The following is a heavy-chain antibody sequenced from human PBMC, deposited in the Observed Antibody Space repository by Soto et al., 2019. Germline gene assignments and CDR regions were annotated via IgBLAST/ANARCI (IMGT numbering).Heavy chain of an antibody. J-gene: IGHJ4*02. CDR1: GVSISSGGYS. D-gene: IGHD1-26*01. CDR3: AAGGGLARYY. V-gene: IGHV4-30-2*01. Sequence: QLQLQESGSGLVKPSQTLSLTCAVSGVSISSGGYSWSWIRQPPGKGLEWIGYIYHSGSTYYNPSIKRRVTIAVDTSNHRFSLKLSSVTAADTAVYYCAAGGGLARYYCGQGTLVTVSS. CDR2: IYHSGST.